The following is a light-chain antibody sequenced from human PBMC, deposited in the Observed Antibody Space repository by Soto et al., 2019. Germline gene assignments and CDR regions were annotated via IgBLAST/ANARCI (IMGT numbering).Light chain of an antibody. Sequence: EIVLTQSPATLSLSPGERATLSCRASQSVSNNLAWYQQKPGQAPRLLIYDASNRATGIPARFSGSGSGTDFTLTISSLEPEDFAVFYCQQRGDWPRTFGQGTKVEIK. CDR1: QSVSNN. V-gene: IGKV3-11*01. CDR2: DAS. J-gene: IGKJ1*01. CDR3: QQRGDWPRT.